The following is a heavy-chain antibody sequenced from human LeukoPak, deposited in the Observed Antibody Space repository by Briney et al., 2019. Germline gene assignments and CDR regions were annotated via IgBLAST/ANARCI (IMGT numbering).Heavy chain of an antibody. CDR2: INHSGST. D-gene: IGHD1-14*01. Sequence: SETLSLTCAAYGGSFSGYYWSWIRQPPGKGLEWIGEINHSGSTNYNPSLKSRVTISVDTSKNQFSLKLSSVTAAGTAVYYCARVSGGPFDPWGQGTLVTVSS. CDR3: ARVSGGPFDP. CDR1: GGSFSGYY. J-gene: IGHJ5*02. V-gene: IGHV4-34*01.